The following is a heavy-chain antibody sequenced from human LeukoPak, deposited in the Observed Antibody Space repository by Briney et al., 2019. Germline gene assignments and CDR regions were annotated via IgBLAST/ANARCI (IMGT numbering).Heavy chain of an antibody. V-gene: IGHV4-34*01. J-gene: IGHJ6*03. CDR1: GGSLSGNY. CDR2: INDSGNT. Sequence: SETLSLTCAVSGGSLSGNYWSWIRQSPGKGLEWIGEINDSGNTNYNPSLESRVTISVDTSEKQFSLRLNSVTAADAAVYYCARHLWFCELRRDYYYSYYLDVWGKGTTVTISS. D-gene: IGHD3-10*01. CDR3: ARHLWFCELRRDYYYSYYLDV.